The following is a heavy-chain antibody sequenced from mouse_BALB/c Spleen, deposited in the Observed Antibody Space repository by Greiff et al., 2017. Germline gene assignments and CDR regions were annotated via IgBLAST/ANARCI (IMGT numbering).Heavy chain of an antibody. J-gene: IGHJ4*01. CDR2: IWAGGST. CDR3: ARAVSTWYAMDY. CDR1: GFSLTSYG. Sequence: VMLVESGPGLVAPSQSLSITCTVSGFSLTSYGVHWVRQPPGKGLEWLGVIWAGGSTNYNSALMSRLSISKDNSKSQVFLKMNSLQTDDTAMYYCARAVSTWYAMDYWGQGASVTVSS. V-gene: IGHV2-9*02.